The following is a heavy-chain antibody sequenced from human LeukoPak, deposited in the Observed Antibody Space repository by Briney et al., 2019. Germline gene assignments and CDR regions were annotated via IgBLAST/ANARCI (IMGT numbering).Heavy chain of an antibody. CDR1: GFTVSSNY. Sequence: PGGSLRLSCAASGFTVSSNYMSWVRQAPGKGPEWVSVIYSGGSTYYADSVKGRFTISRDNSKNTLYLQMNSLRAEDTAVYYCAAAAGTYYYGMDVWGQGTTVTVSS. J-gene: IGHJ6*02. CDR3: AAAAGTYYYGMDV. D-gene: IGHD6-13*01. V-gene: IGHV3-66*01. CDR2: IYSGGST.